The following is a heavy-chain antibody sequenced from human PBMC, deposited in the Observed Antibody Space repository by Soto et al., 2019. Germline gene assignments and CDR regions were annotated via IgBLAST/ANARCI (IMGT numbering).Heavy chain of an antibody. J-gene: IGHJ4*02. V-gene: IGHV4-4*02. Sequence: QVQLQESGPGLVKPSVTLSLTCAVSGGSISSSNWWSWVRQPPGKGLEWIGEIYHSGSTNYNPSLKSRVTISVDKSKNQFSLKLSSVTAVDTAVYYCARDPSGDYDILTGYKTFDYWGQGTLVTVSS. CDR1: GGSISSSNW. CDR2: IYHSGST. D-gene: IGHD3-9*01. CDR3: ARDPSGDYDILTGYKTFDY.